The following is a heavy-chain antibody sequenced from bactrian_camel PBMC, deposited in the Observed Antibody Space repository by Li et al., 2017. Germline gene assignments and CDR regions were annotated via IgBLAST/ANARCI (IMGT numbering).Heavy chain of an antibody. D-gene: IGHD6*01. Sequence: HVQLVESGGGSVQAGGSLRLSCAASGLTFSSSYMSWVRQAPGKGLEWVSTITSGGTKTYFADFVKGRFAMSRDNAKNTGYLQMNTLKSEDTAMYYCAATTARNGGSWPWYHRPLYSYWGQGTQV. V-gene: IGHV3-2*01. J-gene: IGHJ4*01. CDR3: AATTARNGGSWPWYHRPLYSY. CDR2: ITSGGTKT. CDR1: GLTFSSSY.